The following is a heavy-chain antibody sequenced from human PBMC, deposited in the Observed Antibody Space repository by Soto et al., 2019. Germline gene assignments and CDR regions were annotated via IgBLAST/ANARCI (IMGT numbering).Heavy chain of an antibody. Sequence: ASVKVSCKASGYTFASYGISWVRQAPGQGLEWMGWISGYSGNTNYAQKFQGGVIMTTDTSTSTAYMELRSLRSDDTAVYYCARETDVWGQGTTVTVSS. CDR1: GYTFASYG. V-gene: IGHV1-18*04. CDR2: ISGYSGNT. CDR3: ARETDV. J-gene: IGHJ6*02.